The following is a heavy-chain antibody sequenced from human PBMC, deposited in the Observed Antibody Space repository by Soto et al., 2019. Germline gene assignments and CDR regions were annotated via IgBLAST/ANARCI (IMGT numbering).Heavy chain of an antibody. Sequence: GGSLRLSCAASGFTFSSYAMSWVRQAPGKGLEWVSAISSSSSSTYYADSVKGRFTISRDNAKNSLYLQMNSLRAEDTAVYYCARDPLPPLYYDFWSGYPNPSMDVWGKGTTVTVSS. D-gene: IGHD3-3*01. V-gene: IGHV3-21*01. J-gene: IGHJ6*03. CDR3: ARDPLPPLYYDFWSGYPNPSMDV. CDR2: ISSSSSST. CDR1: GFTFSSYA.